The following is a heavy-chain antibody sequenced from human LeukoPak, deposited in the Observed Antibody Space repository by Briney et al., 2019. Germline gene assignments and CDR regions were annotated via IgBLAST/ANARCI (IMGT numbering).Heavy chain of an antibody. V-gene: IGHV3-30*18. CDR3: AKDSLYCGGDCSYYYYGMDV. CDR1: GFMFSNYG. Sequence: GGSLRLSCAASGFMFSNYGMHWVRQGPGKGPEWVAVISYDGRNKNYVDSVKGRFTISRDNSKNTLYLQMNSLRGEDAAVYYCAKDSLYCGGDCSYYYYGMDVWGQGTTVTVSS. J-gene: IGHJ6*02. D-gene: IGHD2-21*02. CDR2: ISYDGRNK.